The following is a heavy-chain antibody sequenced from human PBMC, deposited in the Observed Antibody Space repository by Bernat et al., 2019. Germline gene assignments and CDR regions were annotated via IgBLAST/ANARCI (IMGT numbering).Heavy chain of an antibody. V-gene: IGHV3-15*07. D-gene: IGHD3-22*01. CDR2: IKSKTDGGTT. CDR1: GFTFNNAW. Sequence: EVQLVESGGGLVKPGGSLRLSCVASGFTFNNAWMNWVRQAPGKGLEWVGRIKSKTDGGTTDYAAPVKGRFTISSDDSKNTLSLLMNSLKPEDTAVYYCTTDLSYYYDSSGFFWGQGTLVTVSS. CDR3: TTDLSYYYDSSGFF. J-gene: IGHJ4*02.